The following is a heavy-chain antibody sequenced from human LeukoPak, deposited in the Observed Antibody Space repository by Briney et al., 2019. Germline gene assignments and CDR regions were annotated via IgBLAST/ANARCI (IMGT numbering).Heavy chain of an antibody. J-gene: IGHJ4*02. Sequence: SETLSLTCAVSGGSISSSNWWSWVRQPPGKGLEWIGEIYHSGSTNYSPSLKSRVTISVDKSKNQFSLKLSSVTAADTAVYYCARERKGGSCPIDFWGQGTLVTVSS. V-gene: IGHV4-4*02. CDR1: GGSISSSNW. CDR2: IYHSGST. CDR3: ARERKGGSCPIDF. D-gene: IGHD2-15*01.